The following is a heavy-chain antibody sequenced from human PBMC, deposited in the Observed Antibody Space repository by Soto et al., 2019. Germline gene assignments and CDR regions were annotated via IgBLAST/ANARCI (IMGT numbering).Heavy chain of an antibody. V-gene: IGHV1-69*01. J-gene: IGHJ4*02. Sequence: SVKVSCKASGGTFSSYAISWVRQAPGQGLEWMGGIIPIFGTANYAQKFQGRVTITADESTSTAYMELSSLRSEDTAVYYCARGPENYRDGYVGGEFDYWGQGTLVTVSS. CDR2: IIPIFGTA. CDR1: GGTFSSYA. D-gene: IGHD3-16*01. CDR3: ARGPENYRDGYVGGEFDY.